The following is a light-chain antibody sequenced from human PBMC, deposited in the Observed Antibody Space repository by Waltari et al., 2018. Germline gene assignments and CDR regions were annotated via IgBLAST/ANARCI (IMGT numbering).Light chain of an antibody. J-gene: IGLJ3*02. CDR2: DVT. CDR3: TSYTRKHTWV. V-gene: IGLV2-14*03. CDR1: ISDLGGFDY. Sequence: QSALTQPASVSGSPGQSITISCSGTISDLGGFDYVSWYQQYPGIATKLIIYDVTNRPSGVSNRVSGSKSGYTASLTISGLQAADEAHYYCTSYTRKHTWVFGGGTKVTVL.